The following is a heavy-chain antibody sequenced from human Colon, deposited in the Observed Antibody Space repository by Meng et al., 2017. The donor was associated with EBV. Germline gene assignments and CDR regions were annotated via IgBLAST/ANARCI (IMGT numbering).Heavy chain of an antibody. V-gene: IGHV4-39*07. D-gene: IGHD3-16*01. CDR2: IFYSGNT. CDR1: VASITTNGYS. Sequence: QWQLQESGPGLLKPPEPLSLTCSVSVASITTNGYSWGWIRQSPGKGLEWIGSIFYSGNTYFNPSLKTRVTISVDTSKNQFSLKLSSVTAADTAIYYCARERGGVTRDFNSWGQGALVTVSS. CDR3: ARERGGVTRDFNS. J-gene: IGHJ4*02.